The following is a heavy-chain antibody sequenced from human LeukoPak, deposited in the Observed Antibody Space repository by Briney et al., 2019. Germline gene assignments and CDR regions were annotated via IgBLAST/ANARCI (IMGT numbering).Heavy chain of an antibody. J-gene: IGHJ5*02. Sequence: GGSLRLSCAASGFTFSDYYMSWIRQAPGKGLEWVSAIYSGGSTYYADSVKGRFTISRDNSKNTLYLQMNNLRAEDTAVYYCARSRDGYNGLFDPWGQGTLVTVSS. V-gene: IGHV3-53*01. D-gene: IGHD5-24*01. CDR2: IYSGGST. CDR3: ARSRDGYNGLFDP. CDR1: GFTFSDYY.